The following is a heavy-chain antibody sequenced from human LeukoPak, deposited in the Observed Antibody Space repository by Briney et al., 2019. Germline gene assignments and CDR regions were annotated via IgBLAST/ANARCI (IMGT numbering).Heavy chain of an antibody. D-gene: IGHD2-2*01. Sequence: SVNVSCKASGGTFSSYAISWVRQAPGQGLEWMGGIIPIFGTANYAQKFQGRVTITADESTSTAYMELSSLRSEDTAVYYCARDHGVVPAAISYYYYGMDVWGQGTTVTVSS. V-gene: IGHV1-69*01. CDR2: IIPIFGTA. CDR1: GGTFSSYA. J-gene: IGHJ6*02. CDR3: ARDHGVVPAAISYYYYGMDV.